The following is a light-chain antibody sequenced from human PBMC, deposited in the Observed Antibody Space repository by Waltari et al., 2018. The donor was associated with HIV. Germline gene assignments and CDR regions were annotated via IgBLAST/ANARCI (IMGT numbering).Light chain of an antibody. CDR2: VNN. J-gene: IGLJ2*01. Sequence: QSVLTQPPSASGPPGQRVTISCSVSYSNIGSNPVSWYQRLPGMAPKLLIYVNNQRPSGVPDRFSGSRSGTSASLAISGLQFEDEADYYCATWDDSMNGVIFGGGTILTVL. CDR3: ATWDDSMNGVI. CDR1: YSNIGSNP. V-gene: IGLV1-44*01.